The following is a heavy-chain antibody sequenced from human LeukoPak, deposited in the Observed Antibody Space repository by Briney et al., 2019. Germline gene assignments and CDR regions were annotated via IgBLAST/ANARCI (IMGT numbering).Heavy chain of an antibody. CDR2: INPTGATT. V-gene: IGHV1-46*01. CDR1: GYTFSDYY. CDR3: ARALTRLSYYNPSFDY. J-gene: IGHJ4*02. D-gene: IGHD3-10*01. Sequence: ASVKVSCKASGYTFSDYYVHWVRQAPGQGLEWMGMINPTGATTAYVQRFQDGLTVTRDTSTNTVYMELTSLRSEDTAVYYCARALTRLSYYNPSFDYWGQGTLVTVSS.